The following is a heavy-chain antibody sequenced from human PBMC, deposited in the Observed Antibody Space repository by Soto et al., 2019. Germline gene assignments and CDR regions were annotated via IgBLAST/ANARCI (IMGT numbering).Heavy chain of an antibody. CDR3: ARAIGDYYYYYGMDV. Sequence: QLQLQESGSGLVKPSQTLSLTCAVSGGSISSGGYSWSWIRQPPGKGLEWIGYIYHSGSTCYNPSLKSRVTISVDRSKNQFSLKLSSVTAADTAVYYCARAIGDYYYYYGMDVWGQGTTVTVSS. V-gene: IGHV4-30-2*01. CDR1: GGSISSGGYS. CDR2: IYHSGST. D-gene: IGHD4-17*01. J-gene: IGHJ6*02.